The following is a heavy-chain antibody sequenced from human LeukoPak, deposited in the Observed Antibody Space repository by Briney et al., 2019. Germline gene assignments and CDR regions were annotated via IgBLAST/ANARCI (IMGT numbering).Heavy chain of an antibody. CDR3: ARGLQVYSGGWYRIFDY. CDR2: ISAYNGNT. CDR1: GYTFTSYG. J-gene: IGHJ4*02. V-gene: IGHV1-18*01. Sequence: ASVKVSCKASGYTFTSYGISWVRQAPGQGLEWMGWISAYNGNTNYAQKLQGRVTMTTDTSTSTAYMELRSLRSDDTAVYYCARGLQVYSGGWYRIFDYWGQGTLVTVSS. D-gene: IGHD6-19*01.